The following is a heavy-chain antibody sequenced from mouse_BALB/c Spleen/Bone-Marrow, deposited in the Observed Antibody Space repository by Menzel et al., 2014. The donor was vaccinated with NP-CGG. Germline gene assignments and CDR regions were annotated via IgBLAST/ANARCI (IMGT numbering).Heavy chain of an antibody. CDR3: ARLGYYGWFAY. J-gene: IGHJ3*01. CDR2: INPESNTI. V-gene: IGHV4-1*02. D-gene: IGHD2-3*01. CDR1: GFDFSRYW. Sequence: EVMLVESGGGLVQPGGSLKLSCAASGFDFSRYWTSWVRQAPGKGLQWIGEINPESNTINYTPSLKDKFIISRDNAKNTLYLQMSKVRSEDTALYCCARLGYYGWFAYWGQGTLVTVSA.